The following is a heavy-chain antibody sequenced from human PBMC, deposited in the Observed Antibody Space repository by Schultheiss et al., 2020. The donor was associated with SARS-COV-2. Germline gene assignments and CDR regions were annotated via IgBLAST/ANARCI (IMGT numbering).Heavy chain of an antibody. CDR3: AIDQYYYDSSGYYREYFQH. CDR2: IYYSGST. V-gene: IGHV4-34*01. Sequence: SETLSLTCAVYGGSFSGYYWSWIRQPPGKGLEWIGSIYYSGSTYYNPSLKSRVTISVDTSKNQFSLKLSSVTAADTAVYYCAIDQYYYDSSGYYREYFQHWGQGTLVTVSS. J-gene: IGHJ1*01. D-gene: IGHD3-22*01. CDR1: GGSFSGYY.